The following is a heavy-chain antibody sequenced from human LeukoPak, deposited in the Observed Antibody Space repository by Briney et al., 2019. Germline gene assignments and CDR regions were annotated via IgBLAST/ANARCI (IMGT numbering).Heavy chain of an antibody. Sequence: GESLKISCKAYGYNFFSNYWIAWVRQMPGKGLEWMGLLYPGDSDSRYSPSFQGQVTISADRSISTAYLQWSSLKASDTAMYYCARASRDGYNQNFDYWGQGTLVTVSS. D-gene: IGHD5-24*01. CDR1: GYNFFSNYW. V-gene: IGHV5-51*01. CDR3: ARASRDGYNQNFDY. CDR2: LYPGDSDS. J-gene: IGHJ4*02.